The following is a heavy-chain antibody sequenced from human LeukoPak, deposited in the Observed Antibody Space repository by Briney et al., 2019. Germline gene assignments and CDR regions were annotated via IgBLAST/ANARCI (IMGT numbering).Heavy chain of an antibody. CDR1: GFTFSGYA. V-gene: IGHV3-30-3*01. J-gene: IGHJ4*02. CDR3: ARGKGQLWSPFDY. CDR2: ISYDGSNK. D-gene: IGHD5-18*01. Sequence: GGSLRLSCAASGFTFSGYAMHWVRQAPGKGLEWVAVISYDGSNKYYADSVKGRFTISRDNSKNTLYLQMNSLRAEDTAVYYCARGKGQLWSPFDYWGQGTLVTVSS.